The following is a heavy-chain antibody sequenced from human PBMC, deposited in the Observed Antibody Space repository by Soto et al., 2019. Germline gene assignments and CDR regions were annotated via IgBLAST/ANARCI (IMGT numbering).Heavy chain of an antibody. CDR3: ERQEARPLYGMDV. Sequence: PXESLKISCKGSGYSCTSYWVSWVRQMPGKGLEWMGRIDPSDSYTNYSPSFQGHVTISADKSISTAYLQWSSLKASDTAMYYCERQEARPLYGMDVWGQGTTVTVSS. D-gene: IGHD6-6*01. J-gene: IGHJ6*02. V-gene: IGHV5-10-1*01. CDR2: IDPSDSYT. CDR1: GYSCTSYW.